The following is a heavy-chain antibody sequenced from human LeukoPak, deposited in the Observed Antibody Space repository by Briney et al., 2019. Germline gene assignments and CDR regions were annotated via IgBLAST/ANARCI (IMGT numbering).Heavy chain of an antibody. D-gene: IGHD3-22*01. J-gene: IGHJ3*02. CDR1: GGSISSYY. CDR2: IYNSGNT. CDR3: ARAHDSPMISAFDI. V-gene: IGHV4-59*01. Sequence: SETLSLTCSVSGGSISSYYWSWIRQSPENGLEWIGYIYNSGNTNYNLFLKSRVTISVDTSKNQFSLKLSSVTAADTAVYYCARAHDSPMISAFDIWGQGTMVTVSS.